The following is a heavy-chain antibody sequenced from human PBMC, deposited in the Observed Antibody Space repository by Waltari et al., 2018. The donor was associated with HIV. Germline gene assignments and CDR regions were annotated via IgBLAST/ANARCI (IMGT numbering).Heavy chain of an antibody. D-gene: IGHD5-12*01. V-gene: IGHV3-15*01. CDR3: TTDVYDGSGGNAFDV. J-gene: IGHJ3*01. CDR2: IKSQRDGGTS. CDR1: GFDFTNSC. Sequence: EVQLLESGGGLVKPGGSLRLSCAVSGFDFTNSCLSCVRQAPGKGLEWICRIKSQRDGGTSDYAAPLKGRFSISRDDSQRTLFLQISSLMTEDTGVYYCTTDVYDGSGGNAFDVWGQGTMVTVSS.